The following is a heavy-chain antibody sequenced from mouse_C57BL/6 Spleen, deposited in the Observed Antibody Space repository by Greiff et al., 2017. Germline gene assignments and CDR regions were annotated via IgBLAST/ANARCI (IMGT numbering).Heavy chain of an antibody. J-gene: IGHJ3*01. Sequence: QVQLQQPGAELVRPGSSVKLSCTASGYTFTSYWMHWVQQTPIQGLEWIGNIDPSDSDTHYDQKFKDRATLTVDESSSTAYMQLSSLTSEDSAVYYCASYGNWFAYWGQGTLVTVSA. CDR2: IDPSDSDT. CDR3: ASYGNWFAY. V-gene: IGHV1-52*01. D-gene: IGHD2-1*01. CDR1: GYTFTSYW.